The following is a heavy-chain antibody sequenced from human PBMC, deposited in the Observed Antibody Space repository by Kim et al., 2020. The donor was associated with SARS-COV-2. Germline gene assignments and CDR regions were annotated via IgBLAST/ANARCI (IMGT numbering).Heavy chain of an antibody. J-gene: IGHJ4*02. V-gene: IGHV3-72*01. D-gene: IGHD3-10*01. CDR2: VRTKAGGDTT. CDR1: GFTLSDHH. Sequence: GGSLRLSCAASGFTLSDHHMDWVRQAPGKGPEWVGRVRTKAGGDTTQYAASVKGRFTISRDDSKSSVYLQMNSLKIEDTAVYYCVRSTPGSISDNWGQGTLVTVSS. CDR3: VRSTPGSISDN.